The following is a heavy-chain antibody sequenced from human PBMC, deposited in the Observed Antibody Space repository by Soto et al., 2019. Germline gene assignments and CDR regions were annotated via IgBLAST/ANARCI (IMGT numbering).Heavy chain of an antibody. V-gene: IGHV3-53*01. J-gene: IGHJ4*02. CDR2: SFSSGGT. CDR3: ARDRDPDGIWTFDS. CDR1: GVTLGKYT. Sequence: GGSLRLSCAAFGVTLGKYTMGWVRQAPGKGLEWVGESFSSGGTQYADSVKGRFTISRDNSRNMVFLQMNGLRVEDTALYYCARDRDPDGIWTFDSWGQGALVTVSS. D-gene: IGHD3-9*01.